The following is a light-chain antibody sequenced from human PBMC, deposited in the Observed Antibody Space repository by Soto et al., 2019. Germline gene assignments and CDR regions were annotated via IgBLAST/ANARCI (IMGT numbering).Light chain of an antibody. J-gene: IGKJ3*01. CDR3: PQGYNIAYT. CDR1: QSITTF. CDR2: LAS. V-gene: IGKV1-39*01. Sequence: DIQMTQSPSSLSASVGGRVTISCRASQSITTFLNWYQQKPGKATKLLIFLASRLQSGVPSRFSGNGSGTDFTLTITSLQPDDSAIYPCPQGYNIAYTFGPGTKLDL.